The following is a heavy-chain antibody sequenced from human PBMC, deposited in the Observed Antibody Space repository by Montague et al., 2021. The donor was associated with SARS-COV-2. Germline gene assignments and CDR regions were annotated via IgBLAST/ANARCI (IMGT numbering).Heavy chain of an antibody. CDR1: GGSINSLY. CDR2: IYHIGST. J-gene: IGHJ5*02. V-gene: IGHV4-59*08. Sequence: SETLSLTCTVSGGSINSLYWGWVRQPPGKGLEWIGYIYHIGSTNYNRSLRSRVTISVDTSKNQFSLKLSSVTAADTAVFYCARLPDTSGRAWFDPWGQGTLVTVSS. D-gene: IGHD3-22*01. CDR3: ARLPDTSGRAWFDP.